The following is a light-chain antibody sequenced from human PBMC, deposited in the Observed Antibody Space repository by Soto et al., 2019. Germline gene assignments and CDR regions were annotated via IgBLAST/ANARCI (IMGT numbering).Light chain of an antibody. J-gene: IGKJ4*01. CDR3: QEYGNSPLT. CDR1: QSVSSSY. Sequence: EIVLTQSPGTLSLSPGERVTLSCRASQSVSSSYLGWYQQKPGQAPRLLIYGACNRATGIPDRFSGSGSGTDFTLTISRLEPEDFAVYYCQEYGNSPLTFGGGTKVEIK. V-gene: IGKV3-20*01. CDR2: GAC.